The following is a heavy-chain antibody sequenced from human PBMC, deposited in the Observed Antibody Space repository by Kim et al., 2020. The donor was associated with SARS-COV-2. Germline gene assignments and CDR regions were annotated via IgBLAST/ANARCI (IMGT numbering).Heavy chain of an antibody. CDR1: GFTFSSYV. D-gene: IGHD2-21*01. Sequence: GGSLRLSCAASGFTFSSYVMTWVRQAPGKGLELVSIITNNGATTYYAESVKGRFTISRDNSKNTLYLQMNSLRAEDTAPYYCANCGGLGCWGKGTLVTVS. V-gene: IGHV3-23*01. J-gene: IGHJ4*02. CDR3: ANCGGLGC. CDR2: ITNNGATT.